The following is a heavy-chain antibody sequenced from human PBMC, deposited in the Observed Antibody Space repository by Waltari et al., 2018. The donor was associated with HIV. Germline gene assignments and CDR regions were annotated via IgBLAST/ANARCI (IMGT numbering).Heavy chain of an antibody. Sequence: QVQLQESGPGLVKPSQTLSLTCTVSGGSISSGSYYWSWIRQPAGKGLEWIGRIYTSGCTNCTTSLKRRVNIAVATSKNQFSLKLSSVTAADTAVYYCAGDFWSGRGSYYYGMDVWGQGTTVTVSS. CDR1: GGSISSGSYY. V-gene: IGHV4-61*02. D-gene: IGHD3-3*01. J-gene: IGHJ6*02. CDR3: AGDFWSGRGSYYYGMDV. CDR2: IYTSGCT.